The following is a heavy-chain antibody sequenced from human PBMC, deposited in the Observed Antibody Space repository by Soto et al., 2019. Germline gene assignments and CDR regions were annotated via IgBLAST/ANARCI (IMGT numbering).Heavy chain of an antibody. CDR1: GFTFSSYA. J-gene: IGHJ4*02. V-gene: IGHV3-23*01. CDR2: ISGSGGST. CDR3: AKEFVKGNTAMVTDY. D-gene: IGHD5-18*01. Sequence: GGSLRLSCAASGFTFSSYAMSWVRQAPGKGLEWVSAISGSGGSTYYADSVKGRFTISRDNSKNTLYLQMNSLRAEDTAIYYCAKEFVKGNTAMVTDYWGQGTLVTVSS.